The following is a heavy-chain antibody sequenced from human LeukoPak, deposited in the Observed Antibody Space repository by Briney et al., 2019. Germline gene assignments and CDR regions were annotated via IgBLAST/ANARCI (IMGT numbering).Heavy chain of an antibody. V-gene: IGHV5-51*01. CDR3: ARAAWGVPAGGAFDI. CDR2: IYPGDSDT. Sequence: GESLKVSCKGSGYSFTSYWIGWVRQMPGKGLEWMGIIYPGDSDTRYSPSFQGQVTISADKSISTAYLQWSSLKASDTAMYYCARAAWGVPAGGAFDIWGQGTMVTVSS. J-gene: IGHJ3*02. D-gene: IGHD3-16*01. CDR1: GYSFTSYW.